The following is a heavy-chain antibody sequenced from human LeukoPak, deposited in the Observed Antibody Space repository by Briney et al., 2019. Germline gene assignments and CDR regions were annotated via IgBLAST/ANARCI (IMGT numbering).Heavy chain of an antibody. CDR3: ARGSGIAAAGEGGSFDY. Sequence: GGSLRLSCAASGFTFNNYGMHWVRQAPGKGLEWVAIISYDGSNTYYADSVKGRFTISRDNSKNTLYLQMNSLRAEDTAVYYCARGSGIAAAGEGGSFDYWGQGTLVTVSS. V-gene: IGHV3-30*03. D-gene: IGHD6-13*01. CDR2: ISYDGSNT. J-gene: IGHJ4*02. CDR1: GFTFNNYG.